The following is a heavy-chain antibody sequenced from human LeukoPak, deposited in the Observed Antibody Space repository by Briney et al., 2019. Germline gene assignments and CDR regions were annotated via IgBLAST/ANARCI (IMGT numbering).Heavy chain of an antibody. CDR3: AASHYSGSPHG. D-gene: IGHD1-26*01. V-gene: IGHV1-58*02. CDR1: GFTFTSSA. CDR2: IVVGSGNT. J-gene: IGHJ4*02. Sequence: ASVKVSCKASGFTFTSSAMQWVRQARGQRLEWIGWIVVGSGNTNWERVTITRDMSTSTAYMELSSLRSEDTAVYYCAASHYSGSPHGWGQGTLVTVSS.